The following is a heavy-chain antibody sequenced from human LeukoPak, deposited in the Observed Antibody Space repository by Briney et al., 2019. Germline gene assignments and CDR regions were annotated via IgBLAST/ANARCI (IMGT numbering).Heavy chain of an antibody. CDR2: INHSGST. D-gene: IGHD2-15*01. CDR1: GGSFSGYY. CDR3: ARHRPYCSGGSCYYYMDV. J-gene: IGHJ6*03. Sequence: SETLSLTCAVYGGSFSGYYWSWIRQPPGKGLEWIGEINHSGSTNYNPSLKSRVTISVDTSKNRFSLKLSSVTAADTAVYYCARHRPYCSGGSCYYYMDVWGKGTTVTVSS. V-gene: IGHV4-34*01.